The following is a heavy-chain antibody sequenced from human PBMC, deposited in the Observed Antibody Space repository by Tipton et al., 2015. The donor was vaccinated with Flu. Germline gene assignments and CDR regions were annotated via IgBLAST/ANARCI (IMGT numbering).Heavy chain of an antibody. J-gene: IGHJ6*02. CDR1: GFSLSNYW. D-gene: IGHD6-13*01. V-gene: IGHV3-7*01. CDR3: ARGPLPDSNWYNGMDV. CDR2: INQDGSER. Sequence: GSLRLSCAGSGFSLSNYWMTWVRQAPGKGLEWVANINQDGSERYSLDSVKGRFTISRDNAKDSLYLQMNSLRAGDTAVYFCARGPLPDSNWYNGMDVWGHGTTVTVSS.